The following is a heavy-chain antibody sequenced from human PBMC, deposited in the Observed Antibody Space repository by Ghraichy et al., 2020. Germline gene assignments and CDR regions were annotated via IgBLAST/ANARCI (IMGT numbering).Heavy chain of an antibody. V-gene: IGHV1-69*13. J-gene: IGHJ4*02. CDR1: GGTFSSYA. Sequence: SVKVSCKASGGTFSSYAISWVRQAPGQGLEWMGRIIPIFGTANYAQKFQGRVTITADESTSTAYMELGSLRSEDTAVYYCARGGLTGDHPDYWGQGTLVTVSS. CDR3: ARGGLTGDHPDY. D-gene: IGHD7-27*01. CDR2: IIPIFGTA.